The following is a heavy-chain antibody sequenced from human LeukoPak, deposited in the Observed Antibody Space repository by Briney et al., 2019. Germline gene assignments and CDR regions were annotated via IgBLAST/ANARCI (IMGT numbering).Heavy chain of an antibody. CDR2: INPNSGGT. J-gene: IGHJ4*02. Sequence: ASVKVSCKASGYTFTGYYMHWVRQAPGQGLEWMGWINPNSGGTNYAQKFQGRVTMTRDTSISTAYMELSRLRSDDTAVYYCARLALRYCSSTSCPGYFDYWGQGTLVTVSS. CDR3: ARLALRYCSSTSCPGYFDY. V-gene: IGHV1-2*02. D-gene: IGHD2-2*01. CDR1: GYTFTGYY.